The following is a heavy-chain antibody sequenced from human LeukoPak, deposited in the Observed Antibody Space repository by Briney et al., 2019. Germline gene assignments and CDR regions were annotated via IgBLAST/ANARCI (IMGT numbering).Heavy chain of an antibody. J-gene: IGHJ4*02. CDR2: IYTSGSA. Sequence: SETLSLTCTVSGDSISSYYWSWIRQPAGKGLEWIGHIYTSGSANYNPSLKSRVTMSVDTSKNQFSLKLSSVTAADTAVYYCARVAYSGYDFRGTFDYWGQGTLVTVSS. CDR3: ARVAYSGYDFRGTFDY. CDR1: GDSISSYY. D-gene: IGHD5-12*01. V-gene: IGHV4-4*07.